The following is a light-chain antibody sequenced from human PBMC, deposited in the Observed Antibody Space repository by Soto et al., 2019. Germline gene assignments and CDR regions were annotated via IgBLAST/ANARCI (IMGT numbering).Light chain of an antibody. V-gene: IGKV1-5*03. CDR1: QSISVW. CDR2: KAS. Sequence: DIQMSQSPSTLSASVGGIVTITCRASQSISVWLASYQQKAGKAPNLLIYKASRLESGVPSRFSGSGSETAFTLTISGLQPGDSATYYCQKYNSYSPKFGQGTKVDIK. CDR3: QKYNSYSPK. J-gene: IGKJ1*01.